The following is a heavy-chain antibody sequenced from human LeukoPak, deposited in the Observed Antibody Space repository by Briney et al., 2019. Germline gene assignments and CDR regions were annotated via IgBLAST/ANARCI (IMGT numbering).Heavy chain of an antibody. CDR2: IIPIFGTA. CDR1: GGTFSGYA. V-gene: IGHV1-69*13. Sequence: ASVKVSCKASGGTFSGYAISWVRQAPGQGLEWMGGIIPIFGTANYAQKFQGRVTITADESTSTAYMELSSLRSEDTAVYYCARASGYHYALDYWGQGTLVTVSS. J-gene: IGHJ4*02. D-gene: IGHD3-22*01. CDR3: ARASGYHYALDY.